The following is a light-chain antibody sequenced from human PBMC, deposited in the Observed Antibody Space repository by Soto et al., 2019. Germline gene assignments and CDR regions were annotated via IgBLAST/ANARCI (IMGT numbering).Light chain of an antibody. CDR2: GVT. V-gene: IGLV2-14*01. J-gene: IGLJ1*01. CDR1: SSDVGAYYS. Sequence: QSALTQPASVSGSPGQSITISCTGTSSDVGAYYSVSWYQHHPGKAPKLIIHGVTNRPSGVSNRFSGSKSGNTASLTISGLPAEDEADYHCSSYTSGSSHYVFGTGTKVTVL. CDR3: SSYTSGSSHYV.